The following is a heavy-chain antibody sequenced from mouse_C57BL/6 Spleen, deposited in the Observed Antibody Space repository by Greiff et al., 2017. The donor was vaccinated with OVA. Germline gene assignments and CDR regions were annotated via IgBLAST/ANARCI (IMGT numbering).Heavy chain of an antibody. CDR2: IDPSDSYT. Sequence: QVQLQQPGAELVRPGTSVKLSCKASGYTFTSYWMHWVKQRPGQGLEWIGVIDPSDSYTNYNQKFKGKATLTVDTSSSTAYMQLSSLTSEDSAVYYCARRATTGGYYYAMDYWGQGTSATVSS. D-gene: IGHD2-12*01. CDR1: GYTFTSYW. V-gene: IGHV1-59*01. J-gene: IGHJ4*01. CDR3: ARRATTGGYYYAMDY.